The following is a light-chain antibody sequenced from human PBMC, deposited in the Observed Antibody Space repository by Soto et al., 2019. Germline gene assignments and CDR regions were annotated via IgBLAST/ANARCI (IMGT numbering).Light chain of an antibody. CDR3: QQYNGYPYT. J-gene: IGKJ2*01. V-gene: IGKV1-5*03. CDR1: QSISIW. Sequence: DIQMTQSPSTLSASVGDRVTITCRASQSISIWLAWYQQKTGKAPKVLIYQASNLESGVPSRFSGSGSGTEFTLTISSLQPDDFASYYCQQYNGYPYTFGQGTNLEIK. CDR2: QAS.